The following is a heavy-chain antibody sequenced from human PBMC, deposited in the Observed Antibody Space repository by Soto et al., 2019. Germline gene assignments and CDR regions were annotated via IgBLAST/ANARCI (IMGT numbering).Heavy chain of an antibody. V-gene: IGHV1-69*13. D-gene: IGHD2-15*01. CDR1: GGTFSSYA. CDR3: AREGYCSGGSCSVLGAFDI. CDR2: IIPIFGTA. J-gene: IGHJ3*02. Sequence: SVKVSCKASGGTFSSYAISWVRQAPGQGLEWIGGIIPIFGTANYAQKFQGRVTITADESTSTAYMELSSLRSEDTAVYYCAREGYCSGGSCSVLGAFDIWGQGTMVTVSS.